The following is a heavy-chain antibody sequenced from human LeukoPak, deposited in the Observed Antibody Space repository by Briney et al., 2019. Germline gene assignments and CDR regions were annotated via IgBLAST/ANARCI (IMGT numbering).Heavy chain of an antibody. Sequence: GGSLRLSCAASGFTFSSYAMHWVRQAPGKGLEWVAVISYDGSNKYYADSVKGQFTISRDNSKNTLYLQMNSLRAEDTAVYYCASVQLERRKYFDYWGQGTLVTVSS. CDR1: GFTFSSYA. V-gene: IGHV3-30*04. J-gene: IGHJ4*02. CDR2: ISYDGSNK. CDR3: ASVQLERRKYFDY. D-gene: IGHD1-1*01.